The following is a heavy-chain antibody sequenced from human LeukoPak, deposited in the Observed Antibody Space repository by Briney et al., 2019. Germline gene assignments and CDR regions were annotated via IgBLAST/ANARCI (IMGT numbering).Heavy chain of an antibody. J-gene: IGHJ5*02. D-gene: IGHD2-2*01. CDR2: ISAYNGNT. Sequence: ASVKVSCKASGYTFTSYGISWVRQAPGQGLEWMGWISAYNGNTNYAQKLQGRVTMTRDTSTSTVYMELSSLRSEDTAVYYCARDRGIVVVPAAMVEGGWFDPWGQGTLVTVSS. V-gene: IGHV1-18*01. CDR1: GYTFTSYG. CDR3: ARDRGIVVVPAAMVEGGWFDP.